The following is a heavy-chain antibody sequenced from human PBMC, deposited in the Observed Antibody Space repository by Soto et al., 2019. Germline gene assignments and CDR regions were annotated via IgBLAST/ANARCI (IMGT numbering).Heavy chain of an antibody. D-gene: IGHD5-18*01. V-gene: IGHV3-30*03. CDR2: ISYDGSNK. Sequence: GGSLRLSCAASGFTFSSYGMHWVRQAPGKGLEWVAVISYDGSNKYYADSVKGRFTISRDNSKNTLDLQMNSLRAEDTAVYYCATSGYTYGYSDWLDDWGQGTLVTVSS. CDR1: GFTFSSYG. J-gene: IGHJ5*02. CDR3: ATSGYTYGYSDWLDD.